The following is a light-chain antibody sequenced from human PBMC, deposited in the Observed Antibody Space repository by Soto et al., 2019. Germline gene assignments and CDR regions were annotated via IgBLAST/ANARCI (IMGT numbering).Light chain of an antibody. J-gene: IGKJ5*01. CDR3: QQYATSPTT. CDR1: QSVDTY. V-gene: IGKV3-20*01. Sequence: EIVLTQSPDTLSVSPGERATVSCRASQSVDTYLAWYQLKPGQAPRLLIFGTSSRVTDTPDRFSGTGSGTDFTLTISRVEPEDFAVDSCQQYATSPTTFGQGARLDNK. CDR2: GTS.